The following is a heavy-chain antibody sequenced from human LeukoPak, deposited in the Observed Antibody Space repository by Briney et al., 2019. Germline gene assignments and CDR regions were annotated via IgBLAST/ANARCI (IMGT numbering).Heavy chain of an antibody. J-gene: IGHJ4*02. Sequence: KPGGSLRLSCAASGFTFSNYWMTWVRQAPGKGLEWVANIKEDGSEKYYVDSVKGRFTISRDDAKNSLYLQMNSLRAEDTAVYYCARARDSSWDYWGQGTLVTVSS. D-gene: IGHD6-13*01. V-gene: IGHV3-7*03. CDR2: IKEDGSEK. CDR1: GFTFSNYW. CDR3: ARARDSSWDY.